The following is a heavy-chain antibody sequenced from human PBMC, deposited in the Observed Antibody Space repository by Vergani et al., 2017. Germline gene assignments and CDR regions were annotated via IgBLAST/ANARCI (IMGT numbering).Heavy chain of an antibody. CDR2: IYYSGST. J-gene: IGHJ3*02. CDR3: ARNYYDSSGYYYNKIGDAFDI. D-gene: IGHD3-22*01. Sequence: QVQLQESGPGLVKPSETLSLTCTVSGGSISSSSYYWGWIRQPPGKGLEWIGSIYYSGSTYYNPSLKSRVTISVDTSKNQFSLKLSSVTAADTAVYYCARNYYDSSGYYYNKIGDAFDIWGQGTMVTVSS. CDR1: GGSISSSSYY. V-gene: IGHV4-39*01.